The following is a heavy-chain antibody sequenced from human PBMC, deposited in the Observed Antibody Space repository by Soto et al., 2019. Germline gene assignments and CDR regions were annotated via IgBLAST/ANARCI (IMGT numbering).Heavy chain of an antibody. D-gene: IGHD6-19*01. Sequence: ASAKVSCKAAGDAFTSYYMHWVQQAPGQGLEWMGIINPSGGSTSYAQKFQGRVTMTRDTSTSTVYMELSSLRSEDTAVYYCARDLGAVAGTYYYGMDVWGQGTTVTVSS. CDR1: GDAFTSYY. J-gene: IGHJ6*02. V-gene: IGHV1-46*01. CDR3: ARDLGAVAGTYYYGMDV. CDR2: INPSGGST.